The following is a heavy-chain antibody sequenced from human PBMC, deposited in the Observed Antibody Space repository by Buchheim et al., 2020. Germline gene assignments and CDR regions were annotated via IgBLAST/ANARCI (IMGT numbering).Heavy chain of an antibody. Sequence: QVQLQESGPGVVKPSGTLSLTCAVSGGYVRSSNWWSWVRQPPGKGLEWIGEIDHSGKTNIHPALKSRVTLSGDNSKNHFSLNLISVTAADTAIYYCTRIPNIWGPGT. CDR3: TRIPNI. CDR1: GGYVRSSNW. CDR2: IDHSGKT. D-gene: IGHD2-21*01. V-gene: IGHV4-4*02. J-gene: IGHJ3*02.